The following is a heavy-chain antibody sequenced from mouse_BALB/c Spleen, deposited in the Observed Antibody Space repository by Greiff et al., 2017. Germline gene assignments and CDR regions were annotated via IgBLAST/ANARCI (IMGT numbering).Heavy chain of an antibody. CDR2: ISYSGST. V-gene: IGHV3-2*02. CDR1: GYSITSDYA. D-gene: IGHD2-4*01. J-gene: IGHJ3*01. Sequence: EVQLQQSGPGLVKPSQSLSLTCTVTGYSITSDYAWTWIRQFPGNKLEWMGYISYSGSTSYNPSLKSRISITRDTSKNQFFLQLNSVTTEDTATYYCAKGDYDGPLFAYWGQGTLVTVSA. CDR3: AKGDYDGPLFAY.